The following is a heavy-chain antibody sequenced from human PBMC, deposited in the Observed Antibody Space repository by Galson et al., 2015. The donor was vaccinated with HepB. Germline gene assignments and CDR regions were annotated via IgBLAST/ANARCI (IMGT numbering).Heavy chain of an antibody. CDR2: ISSNGGST. V-gene: IGHV3-64D*06. CDR3: VKDPYSSSWYVDDGY. J-gene: IGHJ4*02. Sequence: SLRLSCAASGFTFSSYAMHWVRQAPGKGLEYVSAISSNGGSTYYADSVKGRFTISRDNSKNTLYLQMSSLRAEDTAVYYCVKDPYSSSWYVDDGYWGQGTLVTVSS. D-gene: IGHD6-13*01. CDR1: GFTFSSYA.